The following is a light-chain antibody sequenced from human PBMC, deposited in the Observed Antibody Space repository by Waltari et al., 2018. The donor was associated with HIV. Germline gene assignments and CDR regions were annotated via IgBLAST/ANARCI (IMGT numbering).Light chain of an antibody. CDR1: ALPMQY. J-gene: IGLJ3*02. Sequence: SSELTHPLSVSVSPGQTATTTCSGDALPMQYSYWYQPKPGQATVLVIYKDSERPSGSPERFSGSSSGATVTLTVSGVQAEDEADYYCQSAHRNAKVFGGGTKLTVL. CDR3: QSAHRNAKV. CDR2: KDS. V-gene: IGLV3-25*03.